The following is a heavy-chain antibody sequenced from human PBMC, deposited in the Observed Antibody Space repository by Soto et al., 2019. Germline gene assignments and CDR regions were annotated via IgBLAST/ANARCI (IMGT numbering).Heavy chain of an antibody. CDR2: IWYDGSNK. V-gene: IGHV3-33*01. CDR3: ARDKQQNFYYYYYGMDV. CDR1: GFTFSSYG. J-gene: IGHJ6*02. D-gene: IGHD6-13*01. Sequence: GVLRLSCAASGFTFSSYGMHWVRQAPGKGLEWVAVIWYDGSNKYYADSVKGRFTISRDNSKNTLYLQMSSLRAEDTAVYYCARDKQQNFYYYYYGMDVWGQGTTVTVSS.